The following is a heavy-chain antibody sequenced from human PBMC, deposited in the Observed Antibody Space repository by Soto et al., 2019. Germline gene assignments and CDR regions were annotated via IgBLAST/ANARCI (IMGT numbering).Heavy chain of an antibody. V-gene: IGHV3-30-3*01. J-gene: IGHJ6*02. CDR1: GFTFSSYA. Sequence: GGSLRLSCAASGFTFSSYAMSWVRQAPGKGLEWVAVISYDGSNKYYADSVKGRFTISRDNSKNTLYLQMNSLRAEDTAVYYCARDIVVVPAAPTKGYGMYVWGQGTTVTVSS. D-gene: IGHD2-2*01. CDR3: ARDIVVVPAAPTKGYGMYV. CDR2: ISYDGSNK.